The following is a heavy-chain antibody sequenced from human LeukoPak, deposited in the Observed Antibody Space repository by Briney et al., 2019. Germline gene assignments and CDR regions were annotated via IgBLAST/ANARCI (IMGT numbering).Heavy chain of an antibody. D-gene: IGHD3-22*01. J-gene: IGHJ6*02. Sequence: QSGGSLRLSCAASGFTFSSYEMNWVRQAPGKGLEWVSYISSSGSTIYYADSVKGRFTISRDNAKNSLYLQMNSLRAEDTAIYYCAREPAYDSSGYYLHYYGMDVWGQGTTVTVSS. CDR1: GFTFSSYE. V-gene: IGHV3-48*03. CDR2: ISSSGSTI. CDR3: AREPAYDSSGYYLHYYGMDV.